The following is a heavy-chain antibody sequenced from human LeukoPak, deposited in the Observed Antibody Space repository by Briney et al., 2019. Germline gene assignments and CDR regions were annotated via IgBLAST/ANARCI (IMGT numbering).Heavy chain of an antibody. D-gene: IGHD1-26*01. CDR2: ILYDGNNK. Sequence: PGGSLRLSCAASGLIISNFGMHWFRQAPGKGLEWVAFILYDGNNKDYADSVKGRFTISRDNSKNTLYLQMNSLRADDTAVYYCANQKYSGSYGADYWGQGTLVTVSS. CDR1: GLIISNFG. J-gene: IGHJ4*02. V-gene: IGHV3-30*02. CDR3: ANQKYSGSYGADY.